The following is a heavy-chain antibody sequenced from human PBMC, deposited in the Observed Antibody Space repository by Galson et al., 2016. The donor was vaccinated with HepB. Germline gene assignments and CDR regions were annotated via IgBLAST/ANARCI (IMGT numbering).Heavy chain of an antibody. CDR3: VRRHWYDTPWGYFDY. J-gene: IGHJ4*02. D-gene: IGHD1-1*01. CDR1: GFIFSNHW. Sequence: SLRLSCAASGFIFSNHWMIWVRQAPGKGLEWVANIKHDGREIYYVDSVKGRFSISRDNAKNSLFLQMNSLRVEDTAMYFCVRRHWYDTPWGYFDYWGRGTQVTVSS. CDR2: IKHDGREI. V-gene: IGHV3-7*03.